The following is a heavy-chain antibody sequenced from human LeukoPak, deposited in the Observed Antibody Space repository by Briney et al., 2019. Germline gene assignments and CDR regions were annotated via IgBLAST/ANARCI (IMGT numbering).Heavy chain of an antibody. V-gene: IGHV1-2*02. CDR3: ARGHCSGGSCYGLFDY. CDR2: INPNSGGT. Sequence: ASVKVSCTASGYTFTGYYMHWVRQAPGQGLEWMGWINPNSGGTNYAQKFQGRVTMTRDTSISTAYMELSRLRSDDTAVYYCARGHCSGGSCYGLFDYWGQGTLVTVSS. CDR1: GYTFTGYY. J-gene: IGHJ4*02. D-gene: IGHD2-15*01.